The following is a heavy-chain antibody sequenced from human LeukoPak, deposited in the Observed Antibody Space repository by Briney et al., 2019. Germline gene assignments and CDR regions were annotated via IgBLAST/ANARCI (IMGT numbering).Heavy chain of an antibody. Sequence: GGSLRLSCAASGFTFSSYSMNWVRQAPGKGLEWVSYISSSSSTIYYADSVKGRFTISRDNAKNSLYLQMNSLRAEDTALYYCAKSTYYDFWSGYSNFDYWGQGTLVTVSS. CDR3: AKSTYYDFWSGYSNFDY. CDR2: ISSSSSTI. J-gene: IGHJ4*02. V-gene: IGHV3-48*04. D-gene: IGHD3-3*01. CDR1: GFTFSSYS.